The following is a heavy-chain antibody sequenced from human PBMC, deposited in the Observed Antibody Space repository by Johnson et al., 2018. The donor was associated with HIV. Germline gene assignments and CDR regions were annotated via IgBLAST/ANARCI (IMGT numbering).Heavy chain of an antibody. CDR3: ARGGRGHDAFDI. V-gene: IGHV3-23*04. J-gene: IGHJ3*02. CDR1: GISFSSYA. CDR2: ISDSGGST. Sequence: VQLVESGGGLVQPGGSLRLSCAASGISFSSYAMSWVRQAPGKGLEWVSAISDSGGSTYYADSVKGRFTISRDNSNKTLYLQMNSLRAEDTAVYYCARGGRGHDAFDIWGQGTMVTVSS.